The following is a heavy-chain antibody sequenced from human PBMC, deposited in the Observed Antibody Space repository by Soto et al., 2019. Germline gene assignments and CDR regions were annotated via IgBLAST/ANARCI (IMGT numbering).Heavy chain of an antibody. J-gene: IGHJ4*02. CDR2: ISYGGST. V-gene: IGHV4-31*03. Sequence: QVQLQESGPGLVKPSQTLSLTCTVSGGSINSGGYCWSWIRQHPGKGLDWIGCISYGGSTSYNPSLKSRVTISVDTSKNQFSLKMTSVTAADTAVYYCSRGILVWGQGALITVSS. CDR1: GGSINSGGYC. D-gene: IGHD5-18*01. CDR3: SRGILV.